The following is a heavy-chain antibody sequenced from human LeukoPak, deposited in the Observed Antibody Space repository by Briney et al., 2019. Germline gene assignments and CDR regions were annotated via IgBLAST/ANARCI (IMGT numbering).Heavy chain of an antibody. CDR3: ATTPLALTGETFDY. CDR2: IYPGDSDT. Sequence: GESLKISCKGSGYSFTTNWIVWVRQMPGKGLEWMGVIYPGDSDTRYTTSFQGQVTISANKSVSTAYLQWSSLKASDTAMYYCATTPLALTGETFDYWGQGTLVTVSS. D-gene: IGHD3-3*02. J-gene: IGHJ4*02. CDR1: GYSFTTNW. V-gene: IGHV5-51*01.